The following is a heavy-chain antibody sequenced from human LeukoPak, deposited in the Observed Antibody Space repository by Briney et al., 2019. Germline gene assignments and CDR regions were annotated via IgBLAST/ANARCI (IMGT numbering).Heavy chain of an antibody. D-gene: IGHD3-22*01. J-gene: IGHJ4*02. CDR2: IIGSGDYT. CDR1: GFTFSSYG. V-gene: IGHV3-23*01. CDR3: AKDGKRIAMIGVVRRGHYLDY. Sequence: GGSLRLSCAASGFTFSSYGMSWVRQAPGKGLEWVSAIIGSGDYTYYADSVKGRFTISRDNSKNRMYLKMNSLRAADTALYHCAKDGKRIAMIGVVRRGHYLDYWGQGTLVTVSS.